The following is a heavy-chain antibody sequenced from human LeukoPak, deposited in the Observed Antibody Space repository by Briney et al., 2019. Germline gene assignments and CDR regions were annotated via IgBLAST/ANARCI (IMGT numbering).Heavy chain of an antibody. CDR1: GFTVSSNY. J-gene: IGHJ4*02. V-gene: IGHV3-53*01. CDR2: FYSGGST. CDR3: AKVPLVVVPAAHFDY. D-gene: IGHD2-2*01. Sequence: PGGSLRLSCAVSGFTVSSNYMSWVRQAPGKGLEWVSVFYSGGSTYYADSVKGRFTISRDNSKNTLYLQMNSLRAEDTAVYYCAKVPLVVVPAAHFDYWGQGTLVTVSS.